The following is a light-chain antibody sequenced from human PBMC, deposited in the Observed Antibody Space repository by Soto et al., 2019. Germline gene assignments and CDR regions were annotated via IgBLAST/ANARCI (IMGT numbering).Light chain of an antibody. CDR2: KAP. CDR3: QHLRT. CDR1: QNISRW. J-gene: IGKJ1*01. V-gene: IGKV1-5*03. Sequence: IRMTQSPSSFSASTGDRFTITCRASQNISRWLAWYQQKPGKVPKLLIYKAPSLESGVPSRFSGSGSGTEFTLTISNLQPDDFATYHCQHLRTFGQGTKVDI.